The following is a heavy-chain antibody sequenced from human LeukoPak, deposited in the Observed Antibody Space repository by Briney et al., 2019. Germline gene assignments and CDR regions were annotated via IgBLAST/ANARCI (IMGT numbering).Heavy chain of an antibody. CDR3: ARASSTSLLPFYYYYMDV. CDR1: GYTFTGYY. J-gene: IGHJ6*03. CDR2: VNPNSGDT. D-gene: IGHD2-2*01. Sequence: ASVKVSCKASGYTFTGYYLHWVRQAPGQRLEWMGCVNPNSGDTNYAQKFQGRVTMTRDTSISTAYMELRRLTTDDTAVYYCARASSTSLLPFYYYYMDVWGKGTTVTVSS. V-gene: IGHV1-2*02.